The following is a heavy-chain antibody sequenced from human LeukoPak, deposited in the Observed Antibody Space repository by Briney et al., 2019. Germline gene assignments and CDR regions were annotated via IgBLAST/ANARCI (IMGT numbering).Heavy chain of an antibody. CDR3: AKARRVVPPAMAGDWFDP. D-gene: IGHD2-2*01. CDR2: INSDGSST. J-gene: IGHJ5*02. CDR1: GFTFSSYW. V-gene: IGHV3-74*01. Sequence: GGSLRLSCAASGFTFSSYWMHWVRQAPGKGLVWVSRINSDGSSTSYADSVKGRFTISRDNAKNTLYLQMNSLRVEDTAVYYCAKARRVVPPAMAGDWFDPWGQGTLVTVSS.